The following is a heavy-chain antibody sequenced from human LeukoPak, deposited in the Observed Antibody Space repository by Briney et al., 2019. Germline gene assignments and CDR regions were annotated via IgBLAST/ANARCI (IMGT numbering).Heavy chain of an antibody. V-gene: IGHV4-39*07. CDR3: ARPYCGGDCYSGFDI. CDR2: IYYSGST. CDR1: GGSISSSTYY. J-gene: IGHJ3*02. D-gene: IGHD2-21*02. Sequence: SETLSLTCTVSGGSISSSTYYWGWIRQPPGKGLEWIGSIYYSGSTYYNPSIKSRVTISVDTSKNQFSLKLSSVTAADTAVYYCARPYCGGDCYSGFDIWGQGTMVTVSS.